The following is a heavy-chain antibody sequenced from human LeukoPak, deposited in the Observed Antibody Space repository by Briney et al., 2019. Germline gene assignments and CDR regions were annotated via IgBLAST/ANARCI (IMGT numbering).Heavy chain of an antibody. CDR2: ISSSSNYV. D-gene: IGHD3-10*01. J-gene: IGHJ5*02. V-gene: IGHV3-21*01. CDR3: ARDYYGSGSYYRNWFNP. Sequence: GGSLRLSCAASGFTFSSYSMNWVRQAPGKVLEWVSSISSSSNYVYYADSVKGRFTISRDNAKNSLYLQMNSLRAEDTAVYYCARDYYGSGSYYRNWFNPWGQGTLVTVSS. CDR1: GFTFSSYS.